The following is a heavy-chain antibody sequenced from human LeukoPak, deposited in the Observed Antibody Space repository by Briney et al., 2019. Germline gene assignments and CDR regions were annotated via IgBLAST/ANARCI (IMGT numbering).Heavy chain of an antibody. V-gene: IGHV4-4*07. CDR3: ARDRSGYSEYYFDY. Sequence: SETLSLTCTVSGGSTDTYCWSWIRQPAEKGLEWIGRIYPSGSTYYNPSLKSRVTISIDKSKNQFSLRLTSVTAADTAVYYCARDRSGYSEYYFDYWGQGSLVTVSS. CDR2: IYPSGST. CDR1: GGSTDTYC. J-gene: IGHJ4*02. D-gene: IGHD5-12*01.